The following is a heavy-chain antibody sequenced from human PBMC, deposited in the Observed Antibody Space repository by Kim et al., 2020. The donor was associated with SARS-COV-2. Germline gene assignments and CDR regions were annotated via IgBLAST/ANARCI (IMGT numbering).Heavy chain of an antibody. CDR2: FDPEDGET. Sequence: ASVKVSCKVSGYTLTELSMHWVRQAPGKGLEWMGGFDPEDGETIYAQKFQGRVTMTEDTSTDTAYMELSSLRSEDTAVYYCATAHKITMVRGADYFDYWGQGTLVTVSS. J-gene: IGHJ4*02. CDR3: ATAHKITMVRGADYFDY. CDR1: GYTLTELS. D-gene: IGHD3-10*01. V-gene: IGHV1-24*01.